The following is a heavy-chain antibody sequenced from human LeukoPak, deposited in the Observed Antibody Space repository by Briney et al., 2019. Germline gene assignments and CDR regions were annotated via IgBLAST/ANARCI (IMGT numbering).Heavy chain of an antibody. Sequence: PSETLSLTCTVSGGSTSSSSYYWGWIRQPPGKGLESIGSIYYSGSTYYNPSLKSRVTISVDTSKNQFSLKLSSVTAADTAVYYCARDRSPYGSGGYYYGMDVWGQGTTVTVSS. J-gene: IGHJ6*02. CDR1: GGSTSSSSYY. D-gene: IGHD3-10*01. CDR3: ARDRSPYGSGGYYYGMDV. V-gene: IGHV4-39*07. CDR2: IYYSGST.